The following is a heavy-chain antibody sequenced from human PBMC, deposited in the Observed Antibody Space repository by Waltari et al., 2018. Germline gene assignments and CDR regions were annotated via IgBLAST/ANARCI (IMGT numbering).Heavy chain of an antibody. D-gene: IGHD4-17*01. Sequence: QVQLRESGPGLVKSSETLSLTCSVSGDSLGTNYWSWIRQSPGKGLEWIGYVQSSGSTDYNPSFRGRVTMSADASKNQFSLTLKSLTAADTATYFCARHESAHYGGFDSWGRGTLVTVSA. CDR2: VQSSGST. V-gene: IGHV4-59*01. J-gene: IGHJ4*02. CDR3: ARHESAHYGGFDS. CDR1: GDSLGTNY.